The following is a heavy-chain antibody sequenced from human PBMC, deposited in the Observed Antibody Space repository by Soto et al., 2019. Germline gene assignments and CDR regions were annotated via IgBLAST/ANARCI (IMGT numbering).Heavy chain of an antibody. CDR1: GFTFSSYG. J-gene: IGHJ2*01. CDR2: ISYDGSNK. Sequence: ESGGGVVQPGRSLRLSCAASGFTFSSYGMHWVRQAPGKGLEWVAVISYDGSNKYYADSVKGRFTISRDNSKNTLYLQMNSLRAEDTAVYYCAKPAAITMIVVVNWYFDLWGRGTLVTVSS. D-gene: IGHD3-22*01. V-gene: IGHV3-30*18. CDR3: AKPAAITMIVVVNWYFDL.